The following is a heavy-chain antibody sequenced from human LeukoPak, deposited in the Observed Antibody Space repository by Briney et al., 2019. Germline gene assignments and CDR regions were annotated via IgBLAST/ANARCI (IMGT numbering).Heavy chain of an antibody. CDR1: GFTFNNYA. Sequence: AGGCLRLSCAASGFTFNNYAMTWVRQAPGKGLEWVSVINGGSGNSYCADSVKGRFTVSRDNSKNTPYLQMNSLRDEDTAVYYCAKGQGYNYGDSIDYWGQGTLVTVSS. CDR2: INGGSGNS. D-gene: IGHD5-18*01. V-gene: IGHV3-23*01. J-gene: IGHJ4*02. CDR3: AKGQGYNYGDSIDY.